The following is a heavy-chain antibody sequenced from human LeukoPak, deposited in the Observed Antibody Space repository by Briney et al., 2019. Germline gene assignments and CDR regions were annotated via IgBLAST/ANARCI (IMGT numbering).Heavy chain of an antibody. CDR3: ASLRYAFDI. Sequence: SETLSLTCTVSGYSISTGYYWDWIRQPPGKGLEWIGTFYHGGSTYYNPSLKSRVTISVDTSKNQFSLKLSSVTAADTAVYYCASLRYAFDIWGQGTMVTVSS. CDR2: FYHGGST. V-gene: IGHV4-38-2*02. CDR1: GYSISTGYY. J-gene: IGHJ3*02. D-gene: IGHD1-1*01.